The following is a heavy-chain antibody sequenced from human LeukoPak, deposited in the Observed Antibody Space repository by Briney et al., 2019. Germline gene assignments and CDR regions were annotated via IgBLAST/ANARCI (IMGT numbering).Heavy chain of an antibody. J-gene: IGHJ4*02. V-gene: IGHV3-30*04. Sequence: GGSLRLSCAASGFSFSSYAIHWVRQAPGKGRECMAVISHDGNEKYYADSVTGRFTISRDNSKTTLYLQTNGPSGEATAVYYCPRDDGDGYNSLDYWGQGTLVIASS. CDR2: ISHDGNEK. CDR1: GFSFSSYA. D-gene: IGHD5-24*01. CDR3: PRDDGDGYNSLDY.